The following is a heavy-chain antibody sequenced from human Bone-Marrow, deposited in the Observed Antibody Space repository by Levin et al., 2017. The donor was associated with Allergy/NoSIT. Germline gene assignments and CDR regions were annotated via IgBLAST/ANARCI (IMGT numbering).Heavy chain of an antibody. CDR3: ARGYLGFGDYGGY. CDR1: GFIFDEYG. Sequence: GESLKISCAASGFIFDEYGMSWVRQVPGKGLEWVSGINRNGENTGYADSVKGRFTISRDNAKNSLYLQMNSLRAEDTAFYYCARGYLGFGDYGGYWGQGTLVTVSS. J-gene: IGHJ4*02. D-gene: IGHD4-17*01. CDR2: INRNGENT. V-gene: IGHV3-20*04.